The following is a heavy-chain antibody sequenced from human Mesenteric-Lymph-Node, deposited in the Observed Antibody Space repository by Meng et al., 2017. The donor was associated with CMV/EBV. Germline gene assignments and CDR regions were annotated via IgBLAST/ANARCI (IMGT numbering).Heavy chain of an antibody. V-gene: IGHV3-7*01. CDR1: GFTFSSYW. CDR3: ARIGYSSSSLDY. J-gene: IGHJ4*02. CDR2: INQNGGKK. Sequence: GESLKISCAASGFTFSSYWMHWVRQAPGKGLEWVANINQNGGKKYYVDSVKGRFTISRDNAKNSLYLQVNSLRAEDTAVYYCARIGYSSSSLDYWGQGTLVTVSS. D-gene: IGHD6-6*01.